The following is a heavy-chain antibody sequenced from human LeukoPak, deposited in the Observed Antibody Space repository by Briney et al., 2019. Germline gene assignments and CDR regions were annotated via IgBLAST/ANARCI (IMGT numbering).Heavy chain of an antibody. V-gene: IGHV3-23*01. J-gene: IGHJ6*03. CDR1: GITFSNYV. CDR2: ISASGGST. D-gene: IGHD2-2*01. Sequence: PGGPLRLSCAASGITFSNYVMSWVRQAPGKGLEWVSVISASGGSTYNADSVKGRSTISRDNSKNTLYLQMNSLRVEDTAVYYCAKGILGCSSTSCYGYMDVWGKGTTVTVSS. CDR3: AKGILGCSSTSCYGYMDV.